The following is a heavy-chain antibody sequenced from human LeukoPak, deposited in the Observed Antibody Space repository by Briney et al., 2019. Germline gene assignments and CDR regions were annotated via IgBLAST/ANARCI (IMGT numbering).Heavy chain of an antibody. CDR1: GFTFSSYA. CDR2: ISYDGSNK. Sequence: PGGSLRLSCAASGFTFSSYAMHWVRQAPGKGLEGVAVISYDGSNKYYADSVKGRFTISRDNSKNTLYLQMNSLRAEDTAVYYCARDTPRYSYGYHNGYYYGMDVWGQGTTVTVSS. D-gene: IGHD5-18*01. J-gene: IGHJ6*02. V-gene: IGHV3-30-3*01. CDR3: ARDTPRYSYGYHNGYYYGMDV.